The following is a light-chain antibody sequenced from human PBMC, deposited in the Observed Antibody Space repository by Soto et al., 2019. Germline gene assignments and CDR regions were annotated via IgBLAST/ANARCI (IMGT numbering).Light chain of an antibody. CDR2: DAS. V-gene: IGKV3-15*01. Sequence: ESELPPPPATLSVSQGERATLSCRASQSISSNLAWYQQKPGQVPRLLMYDASSRAAGIPNGFSGSGSGTEFTLTIGNLQPEDFAIYYCQQYHNSPLTFGGGTKVDIK. CDR3: QQYHNSPLT. J-gene: IGKJ4*01. CDR1: QSISSN.